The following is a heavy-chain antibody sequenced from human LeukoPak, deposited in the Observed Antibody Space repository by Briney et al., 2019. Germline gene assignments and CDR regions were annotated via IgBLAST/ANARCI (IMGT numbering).Heavy chain of an antibody. Sequence: GASVKVSCKASGYTFTSYDINWVRQSTGQGLEWMGWMNPNSGNTGYAQKFQGRVTMIRNTSISTVYMELSSLRSEDTAMYYCARGGYYDSGIYYHNWFDPWGQGTLVIVSS. V-gene: IGHV1-8*01. J-gene: IGHJ5*02. CDR3: ARGGYYDSGIYYHNWFDP. D-gene: IGHD3-10*01. CDR1: GYTFTSYD. CDR2: MNPNSGNT.